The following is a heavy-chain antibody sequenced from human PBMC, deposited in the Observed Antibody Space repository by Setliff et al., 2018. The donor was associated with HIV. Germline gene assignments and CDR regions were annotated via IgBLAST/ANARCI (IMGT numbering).Heavy chain of an antibody. Sequence: ALVKVSCKASGYSFASHSLHWVRQAPGQGLEWMGWINTGNGNTKYSQKFQDRVTITRDTSANTGYMELSGLRSEDTAVYYCARDRVPKRGYTYREPDFDSWGQGTLVTVSS. D-gene: IGHD5-12*01. J-gene: IGHJ5*01. CDR2: INTGNGNT. CDR1: GYSFASHS. CDR3: ARDRVPKRGYTYREPDFDS. V-gene: IGHV1-3*04.